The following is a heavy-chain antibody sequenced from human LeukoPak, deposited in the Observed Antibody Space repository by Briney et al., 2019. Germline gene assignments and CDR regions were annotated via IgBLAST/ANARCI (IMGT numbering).Heavy chain of an antibody. CDR3: VRGGSGYYYRDLDY. D-gene: IGHD3-22*01. CDR1: GYTFTSYY. V-gene: IGHV1-2*02. Sequence: ASVKVSCKASGYTFTSYYMHWVRQAPGQGLEWMGWINPNSGGTNYAQKFQGRVTMTRDTSISTAYMELSRLRSDDTAVYYCVRGGSGYYYRDLDYWGQGTLVTVSS. CDR2: INPNSGGT. J-gene: IGHJ4*02.